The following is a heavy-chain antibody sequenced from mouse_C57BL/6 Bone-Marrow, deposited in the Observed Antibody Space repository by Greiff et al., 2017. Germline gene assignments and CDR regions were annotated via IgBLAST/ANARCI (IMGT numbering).Heavy chain of an antibody. Sequence: VQLQQSGAELVKPGASVKISCKASGYAFSSYWMNWVKQRPGKGLEWIGQIYPGDGDTNYNGKFKGKATLTADTSSITAYMQLSSLTSEDAAVYVCASYYYGSSHAMDYWGQGTSVTVSS. CDR2: IYPGDGDT. CDR3: ASYYYGSSHAMDY. V-gene: IGHV1-80*01. CDR1: GYAFSSYW. D-gene: IGHD1-1*01. J-gene: IGHJ4*01.